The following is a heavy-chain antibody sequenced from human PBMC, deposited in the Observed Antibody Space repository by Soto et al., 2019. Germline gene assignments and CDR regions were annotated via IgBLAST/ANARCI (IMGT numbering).Heavy chain of an antibody. CDR2: INYSGTT. CDR3: ARLMMDRSWYFDWFDP. V-gene: IGHV4-39*01. D-gene: IGHD6-13*01. CDR1: GGSISTASYY. Sequence: QLQLQELGPGLVKPSETLSLTCTVSGGSISTASYYWGWIRQAPGKGLEWIASINYSGTTYYSPSLKRRVAVSSDTSKDQFSLKVHSVTAADTALYFCARLMMDRSWYFDWFDPWGQGTLVTVSS. J-gene: IGHJ5*02.